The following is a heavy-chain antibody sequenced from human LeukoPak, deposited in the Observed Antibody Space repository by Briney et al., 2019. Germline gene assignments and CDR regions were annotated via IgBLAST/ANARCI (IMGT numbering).Heavy chain of an antibody. CDR3: ARAYDNDAFDI. V-gene: IGHV4-59*01. Sequence: PSETLSLTCTVSGGSISSYYWSWIRQPPGKGLEWIGYIYYSGSTNYNPSLKSRVTISVDTSKNQFSLKLSSVTAADTAVYYCARAYDNDAFDISGQGTMVTVSS. J-gene: IGHJ3*02. CDR2: IYYSGST. D-gene: IGHD3-10*01. CDR1: GGSISSYY.